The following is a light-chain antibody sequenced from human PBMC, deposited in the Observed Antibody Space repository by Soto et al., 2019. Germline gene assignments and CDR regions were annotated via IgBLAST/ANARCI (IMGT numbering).Light chain of an antibody. CDR1: QSLLHNNGYNY. CDR3: MQSLQSPPT. CDR2: LGS. J-gene: IGKJ1*01. Sequence: DIVMTQSPLSLPVTPGESASISCRSSQSLLHNNGYNYLDWYVQKPGQSPQLLIYLGSNRASGVPDRFSGSASGTDFTLKISRVEAEDIGVYYCMQSLQSPPTFGQGTKVEMK. V-gene: IGKV2-28*01.